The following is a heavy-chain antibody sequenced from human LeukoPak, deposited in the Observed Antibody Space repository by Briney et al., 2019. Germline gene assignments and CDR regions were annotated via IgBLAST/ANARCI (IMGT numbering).Heavy chain of an antibody. Sequence: GGSLRLSCAASGFTFSNYGMHWVRQAPGKGLEWVAVISYDGSNKYYADSVKGRFTISRDYSKNTLYLQMNSLRAEDTAVYYCAKDPNPLGYYDSSGYYDYWGQGTLVTVSS. CDR1: GFTFSNYG. D-gene: IGHD3-22*01. CDR3: AKDPNPLGYYDSSGYYDY. V-gene: IGHV3-30*18. CDR2: ISYDGSNK. J-gene: IGHJ4*02.